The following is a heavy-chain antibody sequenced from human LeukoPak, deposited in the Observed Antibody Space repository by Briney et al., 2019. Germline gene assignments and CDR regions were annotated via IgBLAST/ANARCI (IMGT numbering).Heavy chain of an antibody. V-gene: IGHV4-30-4*01. CDR1: GGSISSGDYY. D-gene: IGHD1-1*01. J-gene: IGHJ3*02. CDR3: AKETIRARAFDI. Sequence: PWETLSLTCTVSGGSISSGDYYWSWIRQPPGKGLEWIGYIYYSGSTYYNPSLKSRVTISVDTSKNQFSLKLSSVTAADTAVYYCAKETIRARAFDIWGQGTMVTVSS. CDR2: IYYSGST.